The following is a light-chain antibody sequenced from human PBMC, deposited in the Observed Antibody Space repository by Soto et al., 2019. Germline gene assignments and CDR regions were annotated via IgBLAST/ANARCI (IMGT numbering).Light chain of an antibody. V-gene: IGKV1-5*03. CDR2: KAS. CDR1: QSISSW. Sequence: DIQMTQSPSTLSASVGDRVTITCRASQSISSWLAWYQQKPRKAPNLLIYKASSLESGVPSRFSGSGSGTEFTLTISSLQPDDFATYYCQQYNNYPWTFGQGTKV. CDR3: QQYNNYPWT. J-gene: IGKJ1*01.